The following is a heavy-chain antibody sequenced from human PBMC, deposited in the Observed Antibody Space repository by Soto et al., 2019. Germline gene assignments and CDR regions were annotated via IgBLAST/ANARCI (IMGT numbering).Heavy chain of an antibody. V-gene: IGHV3-66*01. J-gene: IGHJ4*02. CDR1: GLTVSSSY. CDR3: AFNSGSGSYYFDY. CDR2: IYGDDTT. D-gene: IGHD3-10*01. Sequence: GGSLRLSCGASGLTVSSSYMSWVRQAPGKGLECVSVIYGDDTTYYADSVKGRFTISRDNSKNTLYLQMNSLTAEDTAVYYCAFNSGSGSYYFDYWGQGTLVTVSS.